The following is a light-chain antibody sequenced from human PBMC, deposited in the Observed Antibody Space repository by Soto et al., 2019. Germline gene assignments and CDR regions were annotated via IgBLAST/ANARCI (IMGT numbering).Light chain of an antibody. CDR2: DVS. J-gene: IGKJ1*01. Sequence: DTQMTQSPSTLSASVGDRVTITCRASQTISTWLAWYQQRPGKAPKLLIYDVSTLERGVPSRFSGSGSGTHFTLTISSLQPDDFATYYCQQYTYPSTFGQGTKVEIK. CDR3: QQYTYPST. CDR1: QTISTW. V-gene: IGKV1-5*01.